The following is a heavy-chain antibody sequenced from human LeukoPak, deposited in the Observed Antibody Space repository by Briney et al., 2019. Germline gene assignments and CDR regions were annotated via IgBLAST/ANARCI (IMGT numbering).Heavy chain of an antibody. CDR1: GYTFTTYG. J-gene: IGHJ4*02. CDR2: ISAYNGNT. Sequence: ASVKVSCKASGYTFTTYGISWVRQAPGQGLEWMGWISAYNGNTNYAQKLQGRVTMTTDTSTSTAYMELRSLRSEDTAVYYCARFAVHRRLAVNGQFGLDYWGQGTLVTVSS. D-gene: IGHD6-19*01. V-gene: IGHV1-18*01. CDR3: ARFAVHRRLAVNGQFGLDY.